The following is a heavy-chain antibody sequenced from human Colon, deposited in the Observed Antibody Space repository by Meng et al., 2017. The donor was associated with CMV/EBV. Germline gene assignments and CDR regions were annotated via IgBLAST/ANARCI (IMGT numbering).Heavy chain of an antibody. CDR3: VRVDTMTTFLLDS. CDR2: ISYTGST. J-gene: IGHJ6*02. V-gene: IGHV4-39*07. Sequence: GSLRLSCTVSGGSFSSTSYHWGWVRQSPGKGLEWIGSISYTGSTYYNPSLESRLTISVDRSKNQFSLRLTTATAADAAVYYCVRVDTMTTFLLDSWGQGTTVTVSS. D-gene: IGHD4-11*01. CDR1: GGSFSSTSYH.